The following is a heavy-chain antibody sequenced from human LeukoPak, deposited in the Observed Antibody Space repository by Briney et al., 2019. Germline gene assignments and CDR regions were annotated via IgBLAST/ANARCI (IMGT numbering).Heavy chain of an antibody. J-gene: IGHJ4*02. CDR1: GFTFSNYA. CDR2: ISSSSSHI. CDR3: AREALHWNDGAD. Sequence: GGSLTLSCAASGFTFSNYAMNWVRQAPGKGLEWVSSISSSSSHIYYADSVKGRFTISRDNAKNSLYLQMNSLRAEDTALYYCAREALHWNDGADWGRGTLVTVSS. D-gene: IGHD1-1*01. V-gene: IGHV3-21*01.